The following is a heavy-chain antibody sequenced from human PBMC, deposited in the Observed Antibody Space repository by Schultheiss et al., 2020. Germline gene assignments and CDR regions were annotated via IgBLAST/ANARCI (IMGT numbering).Heavy chain of an antibody. D-gene: IGHD3-10*01. V-gene: IGHV3-21*01. CDR1: GFTFSSYS. J-gene: IGHJ4*02. CDR3: ARGGRIGNYASGYFDY. Sequence: GESLKISCAASGFTFSSYSMNWVRQAPGKGLEWVSSISSSSSYIYYADSVKGRFTISRDNAKNSLYLQMNSLRAEDTAVYYCARGGRIGNYASGYFDYWGQGTLVTVSS. CDR2: ISSSSSYI.